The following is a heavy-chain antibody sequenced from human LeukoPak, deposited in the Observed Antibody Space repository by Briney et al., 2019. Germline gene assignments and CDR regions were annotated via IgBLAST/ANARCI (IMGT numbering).Heavy chain of an antibody. V-gene: IGHV4-39*07. CDR2: IYYSGST. CDR3: AREGLRYFDWLSNWFDP. Sequence: SETLSLTCTVSGGSISSSSYYWGWIRQPPGKGLEWIGSIYYSGSTYYNPSLKSRVTISVDTSKNQFSLKLSSVTAADTAVYYCAREGLRYFDWLSNWFDPWGQGTLVTVSS. CDR1: GGSISSSSYY. D-gene: IGHD3-9*01. J-gene: IGHJ5*02.